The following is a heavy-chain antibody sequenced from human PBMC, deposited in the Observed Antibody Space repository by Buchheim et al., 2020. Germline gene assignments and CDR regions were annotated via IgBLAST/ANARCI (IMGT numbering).Heavy chain of an antibody. V-gene: IGHV4-61*01. CDR3: ARDIYYSGMDV. J-gene: IGHJ6*02. CDR2: IHYSGST. Sequence: QVQLQESGPGLVKPSETLSLTCTVSGGSVSTGSDFWSWIRQAPGKGLEWIGYIHYSGSTNYNRSLKSRVTISIDTPKNQFSLKLSSVTAADTAVYYCARDIYYSGMDVWGQGTT. CDR1: GGSVSTGSDF.